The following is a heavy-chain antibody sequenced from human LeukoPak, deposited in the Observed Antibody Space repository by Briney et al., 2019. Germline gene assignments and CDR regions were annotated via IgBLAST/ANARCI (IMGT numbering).Heavy chain of an antibody. D-gene: IGHD2-15*01. V-gene: IGHV4-34*01. CDR1: GGSFSGYY. CDR2: INHRGSS. J-gene: IGHJ4*02. Sequence: SETLSLTCGVFGGSFSGYYWTWLRQPPGKGLEWIGQINHRGSSHYNPSLRSRVTISVDTSKTQFSMKLTSVAAADTAVYYCARGKFCSDTGSCNIGLFDFWGQGALVTVSS. CDR3: ARGKFCSDTGSCNIGLFDF.